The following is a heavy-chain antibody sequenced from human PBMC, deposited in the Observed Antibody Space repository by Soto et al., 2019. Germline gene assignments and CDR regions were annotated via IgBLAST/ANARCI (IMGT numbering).Heavy chain of an antibody. Sequence: DTLSLTCAVSSDSISSSYWTWIRQPPGKGLEWIGYIYYRGTTNYNPSLKSRVTISVDTSKNHFSLNLRSVTAADTAVYYCASALLSGSGNYPLDYWGEGTLVTVSS. CDR2: IYYRGTT. V-gene: IGHV4-59*01. CDR1: SDSISSSY. D-gene: IGHD3-10*01. CDR3: ASALLSGSGNYPLDY. J-gene: IGHJ4*02.